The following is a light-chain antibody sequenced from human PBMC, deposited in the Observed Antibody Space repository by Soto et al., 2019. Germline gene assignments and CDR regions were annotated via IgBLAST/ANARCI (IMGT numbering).Light chain of an antibody. V-gene: IGKV1-5*01. Sequence: DIQMAQSPSALSASGGERVTRTCRASQSISSWLAWYQQKPGKAPKLLIYDASSLESGVPSRFSGSGSGTEITLTISSLQAEDVAVYYCYQYFSTPLTFGGGTKVDI. J-gene: IGKJ4*01. CDR3: YQYFSTPLT. CDR2: DAS. CDR1: QSISSW.